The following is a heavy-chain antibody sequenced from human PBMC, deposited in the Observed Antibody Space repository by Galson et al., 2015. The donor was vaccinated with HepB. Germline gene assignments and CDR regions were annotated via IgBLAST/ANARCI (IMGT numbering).Heavy chain of an antibody. V-gene: IGHV4-39*01. CDR3: ARLGAVAGNRGVIDY. J-gene: IGHJ4*02. D-gene: IGHD6-19*01. Sequence: LSLTCTVSGGSISSSSYYWGWIRQPPGKGLEWIGSIYYSGSTYYNPSLRSRVTISVDTSKNQFSLKLSSVTAADTAVYYCARLGAVAGNRGVIDYWGQGTLVTVSS. CDR2: IYYSGST. CDR1: GGSISSSSYY.